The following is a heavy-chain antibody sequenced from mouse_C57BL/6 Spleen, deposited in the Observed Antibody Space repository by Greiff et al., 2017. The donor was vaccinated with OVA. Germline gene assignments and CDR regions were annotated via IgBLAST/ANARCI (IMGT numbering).Heavy chain of an antibody. D-gene: IGHD2-3*01. CDR2: IRNKANNHAT. V-gene: IGHV6-6*01. CDR1: GFTFSDAW. CDR3: TRGWLLDAMDY. J-gene: IGHJ4*01. Sequence: EVKVEESGGGLVQPGGSMKLSCAASGFTFSDAWMDWVRQSPEKGLEWVAEIRNKANNHATYYAESVKGRLTISRDDSKSSVYLQMNSLRAEDTGIYYCTRGWLLDAMDYWGQGTSVTVSS.